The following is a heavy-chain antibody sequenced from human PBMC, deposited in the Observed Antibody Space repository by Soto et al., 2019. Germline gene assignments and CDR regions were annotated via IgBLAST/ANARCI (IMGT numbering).Heavy chain of an antibody. D-gene: IGHD6-19*01. J-gene: IGHJ4*02. Sequence: SETLSLTCAVYRVSFSGYYCSWIRKPPGKGLEWIGEINHSGSTNYNPSLKSRVTISVDTSKNQFSLKLSSVTAADTAVYYCGRYGWLYYFDYWGQGTLVTVSS. CDR1: RVSFSGYY. CDR2: INHSGST. V-gene: IGHV4-34*01. CDR3: GRYGWLYYFDY.